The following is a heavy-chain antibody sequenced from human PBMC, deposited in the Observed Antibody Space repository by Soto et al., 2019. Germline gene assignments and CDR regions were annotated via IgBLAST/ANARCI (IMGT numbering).Heavy chain of an antibody. D-gene: IGHD6-13*01. CDR3: ARAIAAAGDFDY. J-gene: IGHJ4*02. CDR1: GYPFTSSY. CDR2: INPSGGST. V-gene: IGHV1-46*01. Sequence: QVQLVQSGAEVKKPGASVKVSCKASGYPFTSSYMHWVRQAPGQGLESMGIINPSGGSTSYAQKFQGRVTMTRDTSTGTVYMERSSLRSEDTAVYYCARAIAAAGDFDYWGQGTLVTVAS.